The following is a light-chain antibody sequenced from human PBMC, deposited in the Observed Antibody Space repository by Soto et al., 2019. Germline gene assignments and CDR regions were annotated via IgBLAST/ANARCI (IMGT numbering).Light chain of an antibody. Sequence: DIQMTQSPSTLSASIGDRVTITCRASQRITNWLVWYQQKPGKAPKLLISKASSLESGVSSRFSGSGSGTEFTLTISSLQPDDVATYYCQQYNSYPYTFGQGTQLAIQ. J-gene: IGKJ2*01. CDR3: QQYNSYPYT. V-gene: IGKV1-5*03. CDR2: KAS. CDR1: QRITNW.